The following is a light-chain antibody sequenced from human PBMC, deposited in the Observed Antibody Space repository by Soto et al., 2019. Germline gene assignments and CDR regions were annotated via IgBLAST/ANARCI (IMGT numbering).Light chain of an antibody. CDR1: SSDIGGYNS. CDR3: SSYTSSSTLCV. V-gene: IGLV2-14*01. Sequence: QSALTQPASVSGSPGQSITISCTGTSSDIGGYNSVSWYQQHPGKAPKLMIYDVSDRPSGVSNRFSGSKSGNTASLTISGLQAEDEADYYCSSYTSSSTLCVFGTGTKLTVL. J-gene: IGLJ1*01. CDR2: DVS.